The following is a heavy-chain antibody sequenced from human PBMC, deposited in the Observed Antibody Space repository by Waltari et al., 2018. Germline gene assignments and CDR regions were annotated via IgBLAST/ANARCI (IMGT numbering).Heavy chain of an antibody. CDR1: GYTLTELS. CDR3: ATGIYDSSGYYYRDAFDI. D-gene: IGHD3-22*01. J-gene: IGHJ3*02. CDR2: FDPEDGET. Sequence: QVQLVQSGAEVKKPGASVKVSCKVSGYTLTELSMHWVRQAPGKGLEWMGGFDPEDGETIYAQKFQGRVTMTEDTSTDTAYMELSSLRSEDTAVYYCATGIYDSSGYYYRDAFDIWGQGTMVTVSS. V-gene: IGHV1-24*01.